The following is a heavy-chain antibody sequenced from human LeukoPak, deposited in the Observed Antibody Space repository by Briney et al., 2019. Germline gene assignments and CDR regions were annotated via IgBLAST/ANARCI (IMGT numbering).Heavy chain of an antibody. CDR1: GGSFSGYY. V-gene: IGHV4-34*01. CDR3: ARPLGYCSSSSCPQPWFDP. J-gene: IGHJ5*02. CDR2: INHRGST. Sequence: PETLSLTCTVYGGSFSGYYWSWIRQPPGKGLEWIGEINHRGSTNYNPSLKSRVTISVDTSKNQFSLKLSSVIAADTAVYYCARPLGYCSSSSCPQPWFDPWGQGTLVTVSS. D-gene: IGHD2-2*01.